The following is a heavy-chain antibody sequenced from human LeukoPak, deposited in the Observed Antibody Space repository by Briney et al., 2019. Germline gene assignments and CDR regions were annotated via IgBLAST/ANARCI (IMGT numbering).Heavy chain of an antibody. V-gene: IGHV4-61*08. Sequence: PSETLSLTCTVSGGSISSDDYYWSWIRQPPGKGLEWIGYIYYSGSTNYNPSLKSRVTISVDTSKNQFSLKLSSVTAADTAVYYCARQSPYSSGWYYFDYWGQGTLVTVSS. CDR2: IYYSGST. CDR1: GGSISSDDYY. D-gene: IGHD6-19*01. J-gene: IGHJ4*02. CDR3: ARQSPYSSGWYYFDY.